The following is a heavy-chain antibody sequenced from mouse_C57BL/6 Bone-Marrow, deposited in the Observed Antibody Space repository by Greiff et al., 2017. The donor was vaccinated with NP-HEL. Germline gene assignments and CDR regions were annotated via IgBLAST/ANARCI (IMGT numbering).Heavy chain of an antibody. CDR2: IYPGGGYT. D-gene: IGHD1-1*01. CDR3: AREGDYGSSPYAMDY. J-gene: IGHJ4*01. Sequence: VQLQQSGAELVRPGTSVKMSCKASGYTFTNYWIGWAKQRPGHGLEWIGDIYPGGGYTNYNEKFKGKATLTADKSSSTAYMQFSSLTSEDSAIYYCAREGDYGSSPYAMDYWGQGTSVTVSS. V-gene: IGHV1-63*01. CDR1: GYTFTNYW.